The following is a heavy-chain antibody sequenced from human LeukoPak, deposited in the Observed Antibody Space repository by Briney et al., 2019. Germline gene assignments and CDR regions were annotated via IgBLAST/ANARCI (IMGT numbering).Heavy chain of an antibody. Sequence: YWSWIRQPPGKGLEWIGEINHSGSTNYNPSLKSRVTISVDTSKNQFSLKLSSVTAADTAVYYCARGSRGYYYDSSGYYWWGQGTLVTVSS. V-gene: IGHV4-34*01. CDR1: Y. D-gene: IGHD3-22*01. CDR3: ARGSRGYYYDSSGYYW. CDR2: INHSGST. J-gene: IGHJ4*02.